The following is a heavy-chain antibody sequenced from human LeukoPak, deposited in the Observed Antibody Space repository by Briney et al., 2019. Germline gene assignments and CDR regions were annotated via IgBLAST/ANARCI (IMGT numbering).Heavy chain of an antibody. V-gene: IGHV3-23*01. J-gene: IGHJ5*02. D-gene: IGHD1-26*01. CDR3: SKHSGSYFIYCDDP. CDR2: ISGSAYNT. Sequence: GGSLRLSCAASGFTFSSYGMSWVRQAPGKGLEWVSTISGSAYNTYYADSVKGRFTISRDNSANTLYLQMNSLRAEDTALYYCSKHSGSYFIYCDDPSGQRTLVNGSS. CDR1: GFTFSSYG.